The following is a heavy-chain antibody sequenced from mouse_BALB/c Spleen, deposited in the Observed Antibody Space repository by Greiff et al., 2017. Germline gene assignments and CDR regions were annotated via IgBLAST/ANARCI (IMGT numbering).Heavy chain of an antibody. J-gene: IGHJ3*01. V-gene: IGHV14-3*02. D-gene: IGHD2-2*01. CDR3: APYGYERGGEIAWFAY. CDR1: GFNIKDTY. CDR2: IDPANGNT. Sequence: EVQLQQSGAELVKPGASVKLSCTASGFNIKDTYMHWVKQRPEQGLEWIGRIDPANGNTKYDPKFQGKATITADTSSNTAYLQLSSLTSEDTAVYYCAPYGYERGGEIAWFAYWGQGTLVTVSA.